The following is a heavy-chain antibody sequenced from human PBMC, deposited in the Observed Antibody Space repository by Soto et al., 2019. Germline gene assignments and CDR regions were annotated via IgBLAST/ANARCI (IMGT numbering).Heavy chain of an antibody. D-gene: IGHD6-13*01. CDR2: ISSSGSTI. CDR1: GFTFSSYE. V-gene: IGHV3-48*03. Sequence: QAGGSLRLSCAASGFTFSSYEMNWVRQAPGKGLEWVSYISSSGSTIYYADSVKGRFTISRDNAKNSLYLQMNSLRAEDTAVYYCARVHIGSSWYSLSWDYGMDVWGQGTTVTVSS. J-gene: IGHJ6*02. CDR3: ARVHIGSSWYSLSWDYGMDV.